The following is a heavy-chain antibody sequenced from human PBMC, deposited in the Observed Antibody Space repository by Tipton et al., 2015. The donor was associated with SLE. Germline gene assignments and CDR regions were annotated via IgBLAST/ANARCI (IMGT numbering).Heavy chain of an antibody. V-gene: IGHV4-59*01. CDR3: ARDSSGGYNWFDP. J-gene: IGHJ5*02. CDR1: GSSITAYH. CDR2: VYYSGTT. D-gene: IGHD3-22*01. Sequence: LRLSCTVSGSSITAYHWTWIRQPPGKGLEWIGYVYYSGTTNYNPSLKSRVTISVDTSKNQFSLKLSSVTAADTAVYYCARDSSGGYNWFDPWGQGTLVTVSS.